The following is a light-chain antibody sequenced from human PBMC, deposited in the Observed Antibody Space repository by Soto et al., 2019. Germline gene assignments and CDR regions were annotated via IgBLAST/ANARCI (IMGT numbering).Light chain of an antibody. Sequence: QSALTQPASVSGSPGQSITISCTGRSSDIGDYNYVSWYQQHPGKAPKLMIYEIRNRPSGVSSRFSGSKSGNTASLTISGLQAEDEADYYCTSYTTSPTLYVFGTGTKLTVL. CDR2: EIR. V-gene: IGLV2-14*01. CDR3: TSYTTSPTLYV. CDR1: SSDIGDYNY. J-gene: IGLJ1*01.